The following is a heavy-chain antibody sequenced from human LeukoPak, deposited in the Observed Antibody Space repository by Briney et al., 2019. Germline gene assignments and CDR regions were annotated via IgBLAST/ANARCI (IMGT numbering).Heavy chain of an antibody. V-gene: IGHV3-30-3*01. CDR3: AREGNSGYYPY. J-gene: IGHJ4*02. D-gene: IGHD3-22*01. CDR2: ISYDGSEK. Sequence: PGGSLRLSCAASGLTFSSYPMHWVRQAPGKGLEWVAVISYDGSEKHYADPVKGRFTISRDNSKNTLYLQMSSLRAGDTAMYYCAREGNSGYYPYWGQGILVTVSS. CDR1: GLTFSSYP.